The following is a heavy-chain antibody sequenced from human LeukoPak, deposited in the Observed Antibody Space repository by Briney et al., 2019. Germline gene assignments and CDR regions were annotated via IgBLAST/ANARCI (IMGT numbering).Heavy chain of an antibody. V-gene: IGHV3-7*01. CDR1: GFTFSNYW. Sequence: GSLRLSCAASGFTFSNYWLTWVRQAPGKGLEWVANIKQDGSEKHYVDSVKGRFNISRDNAKRSLYLRMNSLRAEDTAVFYCARGVDYHYYYYMDFWGKGTTVTVSS. CDR2: IKQDGSEK. J-gene: IGHJ6*03. CDR3: ARGVDYHYYYYMDF.